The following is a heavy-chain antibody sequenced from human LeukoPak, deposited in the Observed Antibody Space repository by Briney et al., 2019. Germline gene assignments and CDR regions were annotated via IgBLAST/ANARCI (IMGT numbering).Heavy chain of an antibody. D-gene: IGHD2-2*01. CDR1: GFTFSTYA. CDR3: VVPAAIQRD. V-gene: IGHV3-7*01. J-gene: IGHJ3*01. Sequence: GGSLRLSCAASGFTFSTYAMSWVRQAPGKGLEWVANIKQDGSEKYYVDSVKGRFTISRDNAKNSLYLQMNSLRAEDTAVYYCVVPAAIQRDWGQGTMVTVSS. CDR2: IKQDGSEK.